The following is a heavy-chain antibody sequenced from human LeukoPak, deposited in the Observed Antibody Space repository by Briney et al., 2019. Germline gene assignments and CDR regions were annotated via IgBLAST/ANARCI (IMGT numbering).Heavy chain of an antibody. D-gene: IGHD1-26*01. CDR1: GFTFSDHY. CDR2: TRNKANSYTT. V-gene: IGHV3-72*01. CDR3: ARELLRDDAFDI. Sequence: GGSLRLSCAASGFTFSDHYMDWVRQAPGKGLEWVGRTRNKANSYTTESAASVKGRFTISRDDSKNSLYLQMNSLKTEDTAVYYCARELLRDDAFDIWGQGTMVTVSS. J-gene: IGHJ3*02.